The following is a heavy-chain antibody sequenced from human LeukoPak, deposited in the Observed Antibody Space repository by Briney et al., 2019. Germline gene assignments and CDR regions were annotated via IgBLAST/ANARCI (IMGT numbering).Heavy chain of an antibody. CDR2: INPNSGGT. V-gene: IGHV1-2*02. J-gene: IGHJ4*01. CDR3: ARDSSGSFGDY. CDR1: GYTFTDYY. Sequence: ASVKVSCKASGYTFTDYYMHWVRQAPGQGLEWMGWINPNSGGTNYAQRFQGRVTMTRDTSISTAYMELSSLRSDDTAVYYCARDSSGSFGDYWGQGTLVAVSS. D-gene: IGHD6-19*01.